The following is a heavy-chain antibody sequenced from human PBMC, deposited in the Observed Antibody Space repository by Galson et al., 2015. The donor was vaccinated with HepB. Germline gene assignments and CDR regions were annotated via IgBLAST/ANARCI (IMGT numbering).Heavy chain of an antibody. CDR3: AREGYYDSSGYSNPFDY. J-gene: IGHJ4*02. CDR1: GFTFSSYA. CDR2: ISYDGSNK. Sequence: SLRLSCAASGFTFSSYAMHWVRQAPGKGLEWVTVISYDGSNKYYADSVKGRFTIFRDNSKNTLYLQMNSLRAEDTAVYYCAREGYYDSSGYSNPFDYWGQGTLVTVSS. V-gene: IGHV3-30*04. D-gene: IGHD3-22*01.